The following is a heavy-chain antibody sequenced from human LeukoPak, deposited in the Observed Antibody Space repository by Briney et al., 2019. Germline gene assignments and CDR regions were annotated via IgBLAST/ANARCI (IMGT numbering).Heavy chain of an antibody. Sequence: SETLSLTCTVSGYSISSGYYWGWIRQPPGKGLEWIGSIYHSGSTYYNPSLKSRVTISVDTSKNQFSLKLSSVTAADTAVYYCARVLNDYTNRDWFDPWGQGTLVTVSS. V-gene: IGHV4-38-2*02. CDR3: ARVLNDYTNRDWFDP. CDR2: IYHSGST. CDR1: GYSISSGYY. D-gene: IGHD4-11*01. J-gene: IGHJ5*02.